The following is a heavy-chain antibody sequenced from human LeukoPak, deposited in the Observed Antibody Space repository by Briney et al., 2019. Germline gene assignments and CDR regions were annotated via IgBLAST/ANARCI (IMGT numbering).Heavy chain of an antibody. Sequence: GGSLRLSCAASGFTFSSFSMNWVRQSPGKGLEWVSSISLGSDVIYYADSVKGRFTISRDNSKNTLYLQMNSLRAEDTAVYYCARDFGSRQYSSSWYFDYWGQGTLVTVSS. D-gene: IGHD6-13*01. CDR3: ARDFGSRQYSSSWYFDY. CDR1: GFTFSSFS. J-gene: IGHJ4*02. CDR2: ISLGSDVI. V-gene: IGHV3-21*01.